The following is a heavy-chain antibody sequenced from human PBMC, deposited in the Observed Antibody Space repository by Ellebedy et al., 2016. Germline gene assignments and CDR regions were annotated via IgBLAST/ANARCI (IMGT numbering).Heavy chain of an antibody. J-gene: IGHJ4*02. CDR3: ARGSGDYVGDY. Sequence: GESLKISXAASGFTFSNYRMSWVRQAPGKGLEWVADIKQDGSEKYYVDSVKGRFTISRDNSKNTLYLQMNSLRVEDTAVYYCARGSGDYVGDYWGQGTLVTVSS. D-gene: IGHD1-26*01. CDR1: GFTFSNYR. CDR2: IKQDGSEK. V-gene: IGHV3-7*01.